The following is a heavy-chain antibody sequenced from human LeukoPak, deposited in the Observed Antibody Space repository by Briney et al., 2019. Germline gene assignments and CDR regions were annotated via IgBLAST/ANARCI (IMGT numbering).Heavy chain of an antibody. CDR2: ISNDGRST. D-gene: IGHD3-10*01. V-gene: IGHV3-74*01. CDR1: GFSFNSYW. J-gene: IGHJ4*02. Sequence: QPGGSLRLSCAASGFSFNSYWMHWVRQAPGSGLVWVSRISNDGRSTSFADSVEGRFTISRDNAKNTLYPQMNSLSAEDTAVYYCTRGREGNYGLFDSWGQGTLVTVSS. CDR3: TRGREGNYGLFDS.